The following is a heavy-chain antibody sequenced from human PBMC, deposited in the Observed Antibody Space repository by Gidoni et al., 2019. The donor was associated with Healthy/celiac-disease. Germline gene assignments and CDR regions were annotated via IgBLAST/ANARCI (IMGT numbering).Heavy chain of an antibody. CDR3: ARGYYYDSSGYYYQGEGVFDY. D-gene: IGHD3-22*01. V-gene: IGHV1-2*02. Sequence: QVQLVQSGAAVKKPGASVQVSCKASGSTFTGYYMHWVRQAPGQGLEWMGWINPNSGGTNYAQKFQGRVTMTRDTSISTAYMELSRLRSDDTAGYYCARGYYYDSSGYYYQGEGVFDYWGQGTLVTVSS. CDR1: GSTFTGYY. J-gene: IGHJ4*02. CDR2: INPNSGGT.